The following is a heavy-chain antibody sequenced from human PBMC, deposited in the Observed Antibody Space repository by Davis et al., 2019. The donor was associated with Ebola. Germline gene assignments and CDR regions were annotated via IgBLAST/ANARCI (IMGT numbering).Heavy chain of an antibody. Sequence: ASVKVSRKASGYTFTSYGISWVRQAPGQGLEWMGWISPYNGNTNYAQKLQGRVTMTTDTSTSTAYMELRSLRSDDTAVYYGARDITGTGWFDPWGQGTLVTVSS. D-gene: IGHD1-20*01. J-gene: IGHJ5*02. V-gene: IGHV1-18*04. CDR1: GYTFTSYG. CDR3: ARDITGTGWFDP. CDR2: ISPYNGNT.